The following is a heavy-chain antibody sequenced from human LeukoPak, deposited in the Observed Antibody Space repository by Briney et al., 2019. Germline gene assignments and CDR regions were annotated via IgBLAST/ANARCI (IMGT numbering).Heavy chain of an antibody. Sequence: PGGSLRLSCAASGFTFSHYGMHWVRQAPGKGLEWVAFIRYDGSNKYYADSVKGRFTISRDNAKNSLYLQMNSLRAEDMALYYCAKSRGAYGDYYFDYWGQGTLVTVSS. CDR3: AKSRGAYGDYYFDY. V-gene: IGHV3-30*02. J-gene: IGHJ4*02. D-gene: IGHD4-17*01. CDR1: GFTFSHYG. CDR2: IRYDGSNK.